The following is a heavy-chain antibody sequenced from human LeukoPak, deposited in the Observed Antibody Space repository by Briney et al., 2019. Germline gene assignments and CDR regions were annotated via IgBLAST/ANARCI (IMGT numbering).Heavy chain of an antibody. CDR1: GGSISSSSYY. CDR2: IYYSGST. CDR3: ARFVRDYVWGSYRREYYYYYMDV. D-gene: IGHD3-16*02. Sequence: SETLSLTCTVSGGSISSSSYYWGWIRQPPGKGLEWIGSIYYSGSTYYNPSLKSRVTTSVDTSKNQFSLKLSSVTAADTAVYYCARFVRDYVWGSYRREYYYYYMDVWGKGTTVTVSS. J-gene: IGHJ6*03. V-gene: IGHV4-39*01.